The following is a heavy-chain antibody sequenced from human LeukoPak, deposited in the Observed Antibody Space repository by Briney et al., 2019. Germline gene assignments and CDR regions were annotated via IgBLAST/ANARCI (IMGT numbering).Heavy chain of an antibody. V-gene: IGHV4-61*08. J-gene: IGHJ3*02. D-gene: IGHD3-22*01. CDR2: IYYSGST. Sequence: SETLSLTCTVSGDSISTGGYYWAWIRQHRERGLEWIGYIYYSGSTNYNPSLKSRVTISVDTSKNQFSLKLSSVTAADTAVYYRARGRQEYYYDSSGYPYDAFDIWGQGTMVTVSS. CDR1: GDSISTGGYY. CDR3: ARGRQEYYYDSSGYPYDAFDI.